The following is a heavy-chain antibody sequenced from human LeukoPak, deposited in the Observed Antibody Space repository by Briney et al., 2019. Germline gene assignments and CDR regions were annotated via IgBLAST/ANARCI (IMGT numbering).Heavy chain of an antibody. Sequence: ASVKVSCKASGGTFSSYAISWVRQAPGQGLEWMGRIIPIFGTANYAQKFQGRVTITTDESTRPAYMELSSLRSEDTAVYYCARAEYSSGWYDDAFDIWGQGTMVTVSS. J-gene: IGHJ3*02. V-gene: IGHV1-69*05. CDR2: IIPIFGTA. CDR3: ARAEYSSGWYDDAFDI. D-gene: IGHD6-19*01. CDR1: GGTFSSYA.